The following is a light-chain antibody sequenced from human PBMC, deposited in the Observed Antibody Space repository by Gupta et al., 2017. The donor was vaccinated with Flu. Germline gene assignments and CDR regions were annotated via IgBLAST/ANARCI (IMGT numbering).Light chain of an antibody. CDR2: DAS. V-gene: IGKV1-33*01. CDR1: QGISNY. CDR3: QQYYNFPLT. Sequence: PSFLSASVGDRVTITCQASQGISNYLKWYQQKLGKAPKLLIYDASTLETGVPSRFSGSGSGSDFTLTISSLQPEDIARYYCQQYYNFPLTFGGGTKVEIK. J-gene: IGKJ4*01.